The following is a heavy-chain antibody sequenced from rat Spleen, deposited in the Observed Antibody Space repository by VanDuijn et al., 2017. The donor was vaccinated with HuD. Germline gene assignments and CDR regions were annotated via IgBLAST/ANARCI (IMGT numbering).Heavy chain of an antibody. J-gene: IGHJ2*01. Sequence: EVQLVESGGGLVQPGRSLKLSCVASGFTFNNYWMTWIRQAPGKGLEWVASITNTGGSTYYPDSVKGRFTISRDNAKSTLYLQMNSPRSEDTATYYCTRGEITTVVSDYWGQGVMVTVSS. CDR3: TRGEITTVVSDY. V-gene: IGHV5-31*01. CDR2: ITNTGGST. CDR1: GFTFNNYW. D-gene: IGHD1-1*01.